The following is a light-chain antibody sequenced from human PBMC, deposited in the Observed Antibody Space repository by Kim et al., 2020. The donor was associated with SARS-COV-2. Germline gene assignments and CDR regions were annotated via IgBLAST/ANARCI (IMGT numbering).Light chain of an antibody. Sequence: SPGDRATLSCRASQSVGSSYLAWYQQKPGQAPRLLIYGASSRATGIPDRFSGSGSGTDFTLTISRLEPEDFAVYYCQQYGSSPRTFGQGTKVEIK. J-gene: IGKJ1*01. V-gene: IGKV3-20*01. CDR3: QQYGSSPRT. CDR1: QSVGSSY. CDR2: GAS.